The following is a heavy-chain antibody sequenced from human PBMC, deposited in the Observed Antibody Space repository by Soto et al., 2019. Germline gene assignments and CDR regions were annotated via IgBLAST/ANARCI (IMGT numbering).Heavy chain of an antibody. V-gene: IGHV3-13*01. J-gene: IGHJ4*02. CDR3: ARRFCSAGSCRGIGFDY. CDR2: IGSDGGT. D-gene: IGHD2-15*01. CDR1: GFTFSSPD. Sequence: EVQVVESGGGLVQPGGSLRLSCAASGFTFSSPDMHWVRQATGKGLEWVSAIGSDGGTYYLGSVKGRFTISRENAKNSLYLQMNSLRVGDTALYYCARRFCSAGSCRGIGFDYWGQGTLVTVSS.